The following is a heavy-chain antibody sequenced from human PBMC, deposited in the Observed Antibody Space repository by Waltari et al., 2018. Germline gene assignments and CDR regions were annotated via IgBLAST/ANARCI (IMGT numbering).Heavy chain of an antibody. CDR2: IYYSGST. CDR3: ASIPYYDFWSGYNDAFDI. V-gene: IGHV4-30-4*08. Sequence: QVQLQESGPGLVKPSQTLSLTCTVSGGSITSRDYYWNWIRQPPRKGLEWIGYIYYSGSTYYNPSLKSRVTISVDTSKNQFSLKLSSVTAADTAVYYCASIPYYDFWSGYNDAFDIWGQGTMVTVSS. D-gene: IGHD3-3*01. J-gene: IGHJ3*02. CDR1: GGSITSRDYY.